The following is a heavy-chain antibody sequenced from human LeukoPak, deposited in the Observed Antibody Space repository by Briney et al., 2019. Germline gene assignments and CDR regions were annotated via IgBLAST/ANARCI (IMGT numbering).Heavy chain of an antibody. V-gene: IGHV4-39*01. CDR3: ARHMVIAHFFDY. D-gene: IGHD2-15*01. J-gene: IGHJ4*02. Sequence: SETLSLTCSVSGDSISSGTYYWGWIRQSPGKGPEWIGSVYSSGNTYYNPSLKSRVTISVDTSKNHFSLNLTSVTAADTAIYYCARHMVIAHFFDYWGQGILVTVSS. CDR2: VYSSGNT. CDR1: GDSISSGTYY.